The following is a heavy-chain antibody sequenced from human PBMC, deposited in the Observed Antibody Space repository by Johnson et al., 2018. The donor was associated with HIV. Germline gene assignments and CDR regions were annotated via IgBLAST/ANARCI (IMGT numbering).Heavy chain of an antibody. CDR2: IYSGGST. V-gene: IGHV3-53*01. CDR3: ARDHLRRSHAFDI. CDR1: GFTVSSNY. Sequence: VQLVESGGGLIQPGGSLRLSCAASGFTVSSNYMSWVRQAQGKGLEWVSVIYSGGSTYYADSVKGRFTISSDNSKNTLDLQMNSLRAEDTAVYYCARDHLRRSHAFDIWGQGTMVTVSS. D-gene: IGHD2-15*01. J-gene: IGHJ3*02.